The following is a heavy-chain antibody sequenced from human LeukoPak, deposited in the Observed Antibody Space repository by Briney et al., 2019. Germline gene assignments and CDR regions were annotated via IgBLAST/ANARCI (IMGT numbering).Heavy chain of an antibody. CDR1: GYSISSGYY. CDR3: ARIYGITMVRGVSNDAFDI. J-gene: IGHJ3*02. V-gene: IGHV4-38-2*02. D-gene: IGHD3-10*01. Sequence: SETLSLTCTVSGYSISSGYYWGWIRQPPGKGLEWIGSIYHSGSTYYNPSLKSRVTISVDTSKNQFSLKLSSVTAADTAVYYCARIYGITMVRGVSNDAFDIWGQGTMVTVSS. CDR2: IYHSGST.